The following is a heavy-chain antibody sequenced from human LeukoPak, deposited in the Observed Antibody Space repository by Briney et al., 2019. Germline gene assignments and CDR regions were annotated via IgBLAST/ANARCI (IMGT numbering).Heavy chain of an antibody. CDR2: IYYSGST. CDR3: ARWVFCSSTSCTDAFDI. V-gene: IGHV4-59*01. J-gene: IGHJ3*02. Sequence: SETLSLTCTVSGGSISSYYWSWIRQPPGKGLEGIGYIYYSGSTNYNPSLKSRVTISVDTSKNQFSLKLSSVTAADTAVYYCARWVFCSSTSCTDAFDIWGQGTMVTVSS. CDR1: GGSISSYY. D-gene: IGHD2-2*01.